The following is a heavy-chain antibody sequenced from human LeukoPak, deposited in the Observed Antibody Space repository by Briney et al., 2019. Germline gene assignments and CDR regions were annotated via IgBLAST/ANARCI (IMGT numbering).Heavy chain of an antibody. V-gene: IGHV1-69*05. CDR3: ARGRFCSGGSSYSAFLDY. D-gene: IGHD2-15*01. Sequence: SVKVSCKASGGTFSSHAISWVRQAPGQGLEWMGRIIPIFGTANYAQKFQGRVTITTDESTSTAYMELSSLRSEDTAVYYCARGRFCSGGSSYSAFLDYWGQGTLVTASS. J-gene: IGHJ4*02. CDR2: IIPIFGTA. CDR1: GGTFSSHA.